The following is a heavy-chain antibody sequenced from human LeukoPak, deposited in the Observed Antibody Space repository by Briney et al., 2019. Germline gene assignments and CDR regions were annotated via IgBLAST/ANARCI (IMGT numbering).Heavy chain of an antibody. CDR3: AKDASTVTLHADY. CDR1: GFTFSSFG. J-gene: IGHJ4*02. D-gene: IGHD4-17*01. V-gene: IGHV3-30*18. CDR2: LSYDGTNN. Sequence: GGSLRLSCAASGFTFSSFGMHWVRQAPGKGLEWVAVLSYDGTNNYYADSVKGRFTISRDNSKNTLYLQMNSLRAEDTAVYYCAKDASTVTLHADYWGQGTLVTVSS.